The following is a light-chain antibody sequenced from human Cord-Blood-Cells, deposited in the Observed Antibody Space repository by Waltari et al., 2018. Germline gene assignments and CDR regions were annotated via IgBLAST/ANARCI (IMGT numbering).Light chain of an antibody. CDR3: AAWDDSLNVPV. CDR2: SNN. J-gene: IGLJ2*01. CDR1: SSNIGSNT. V-gene: IGLV1-44*01. Sequence: VLTKPPSASGTPGQRVTTSCSGSSSNIGSNTITWYQQLPVSAPKLLIYSNNQRPSGVPDRFSGSKSGTSASLAISGLQSEDEADYYGAAWDDSLNVPVFGGGTKLTVL.